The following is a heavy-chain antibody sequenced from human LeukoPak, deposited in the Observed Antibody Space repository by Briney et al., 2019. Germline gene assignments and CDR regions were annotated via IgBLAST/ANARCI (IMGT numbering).Heavy chain of an antibody. CDR2: ISGSGGST. D-gene: IGHD4-17*01. V-gene: IGHV3-23*01. Sequence: PGGSLRLSCAASGFTFSSYAMSWVRQAPGKGLEWVSAISGSGGSTYYADSVKGRFTISRDNSKNTLYLQMNSLRAEDTAVYYCAEDSPDWHDYGDYGYFQHWGQGTLVTVSS. CDR1: GFTFSSYA. J-gene: IGHJ1*01. CDR3: AEDSPDWHDYGDYGYFQH.